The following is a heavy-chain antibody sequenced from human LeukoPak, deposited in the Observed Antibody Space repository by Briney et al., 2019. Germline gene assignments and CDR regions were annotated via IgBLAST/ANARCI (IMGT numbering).Heavy chain of an antibody. CDR1: GFTFSDYY. D-gene: IGHD3-10*01. J-gene: IGHJ5*02. CDR2: ISISSSYT. V-gene: IGHV3-11*06. CDR3: ARVQGFFGDPGWFEP. Sequence: GGSLRLSCAASGFTFSDYYMSWSRQAPGKGLGWVSYISISSSYTNYADSVKGRFTISRDNAKNSLYLQMNSLRAEDTAVYYCARVQGFFGDPGWFEPWGQGTLVTVSS.